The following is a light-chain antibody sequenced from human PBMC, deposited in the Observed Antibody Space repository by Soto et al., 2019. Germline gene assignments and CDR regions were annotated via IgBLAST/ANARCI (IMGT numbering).Light chain of an antibody. CDR2: RAS. Sequence: IVMTQSPATLYVSPGERATLSCRASQNIYSNIAWYQQRPGQAPRPLIYRASTRATGVPARLSGSGSGTEFTLTISSLQSSDSTVYSCLQYHNLWAFGQGTKVYIK. J-gene: IGKJ1*01. CDR1: QNIYSN. V-gene: IGKV3-15*01. CDR3: LQYHNLWA.